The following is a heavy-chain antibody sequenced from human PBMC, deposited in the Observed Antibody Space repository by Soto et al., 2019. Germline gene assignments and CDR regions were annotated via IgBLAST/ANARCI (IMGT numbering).Heavy chain of an antibody. CDR1: GFSLPTDRVG. CDR3: AHAYGGRSLY. D-gene: IGHD3-10*01. Sequence: QITLKESGPTLVKPTQTLTLTCTFSGFSLPTDRVGVGWIRQPPGKALEWLAVIYWDDSKPYRPSLKSRLTISKDTSKNQVALTMTAMDPADTATYYCAHAYGGRSLYWGQGTLVTVSS. J-gene: IGHJ4*02. V-gene: IGHV2-5*02. CDR2: IYWDDSK.